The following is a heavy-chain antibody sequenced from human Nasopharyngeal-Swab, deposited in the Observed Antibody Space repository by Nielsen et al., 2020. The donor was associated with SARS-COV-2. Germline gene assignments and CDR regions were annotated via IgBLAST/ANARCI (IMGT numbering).Heavy chain of an antibody. CDR1: GFTFNSYA. Sequence: GGSLRLSCAASGFTFNSYAMSWVRQAPGKGLEWVSIISGSGDTTYYADSVKDRFTISRDNSKSTLYLQTNSLRVEDTAVYYCAKAPYLRGLDVWGQGTTVTVSS. D-gene: IGHD2-21*01. CDR3: AKAPYLRGLDV. CDR2: ISGSGDTT. J-gene: IGHJ6*02. V-gene: IGHV3-23*01.